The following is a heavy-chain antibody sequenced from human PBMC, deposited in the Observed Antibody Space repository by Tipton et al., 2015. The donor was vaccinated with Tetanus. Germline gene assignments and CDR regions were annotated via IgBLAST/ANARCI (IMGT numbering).Heavy chain of an antibody. CDR3: ARAGGYNGWRAVGYFEH. V-gene: IGHV3-30*04. D-gene: IGHD6-19*01. CDR2: ISYHGKDI. Sequence: RSLRLSCAASGFTFNNYAMHWVRQAPGEGLEWVTVISYHGKDIHYADSVKGRFTVSRDNSENTLYLQMNSLRAEDTAVYYCARAGGYNGWRAVGYFEHGGQGTLVTVSS. J-gene: IGHJ4*02. CDR1: GFTFNNYA.